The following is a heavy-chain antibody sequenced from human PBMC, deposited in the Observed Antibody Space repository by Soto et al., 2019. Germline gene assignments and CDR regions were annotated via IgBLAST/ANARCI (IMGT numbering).Heavy chain of an antibody. Sequence: GGSLRLSCAASGFTSSSHWMHWVRQAPGKGLVWVSRINPDGSITNYADSVKGRFTISRDNAKDTLYLQMNTLGAEDTAVYYCIRSFSGKDDYWGQGTLVTVSS. CDR2: INPDGSIT. CDR3: IRSFSGKDDY. D-gene: IGHD5-12*01. CDR1: GFTSSSHW. J-gene: IGHJ4*02. V-gene: IGHV3-74*01.